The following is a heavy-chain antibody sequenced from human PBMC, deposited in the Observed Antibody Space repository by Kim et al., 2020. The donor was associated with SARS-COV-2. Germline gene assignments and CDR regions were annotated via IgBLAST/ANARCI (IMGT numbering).Heavy chain of an antibody. CDR2: IYYSGST. D-gene: IGHD4-17*01. CDR3: ARRGDYGDFRPFDY. J-gene: IGHJ4*02. CDR1: GGSISSSSYY. Sequence: SETLSLTCTVSGGSISSSSYYWGWIRQPPGKGLEWIGSIYYSGSTYYNPSLKSRVTISVDTSKNQFSLKLSSVTAADTAVYYCARRGDYGDFRPFDYWGQGTLVTVSS. V-gene: IGHV4-39*01.